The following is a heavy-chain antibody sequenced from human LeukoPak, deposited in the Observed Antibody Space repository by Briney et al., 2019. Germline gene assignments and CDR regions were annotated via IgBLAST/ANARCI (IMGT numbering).Heavy chain of an antibody. V-gene: IGHV3-7*01. CDR3: ARDRQIAY. J-gene: IGHJ4*02. CDR1: GFTFSNYW. CDR2: IKQDGSEK. Sequence: GSLRLSCAASGFTFSNYWLTWVRQAPGQGLEWVANIKQDGSEKHYVDSVKGRFTISRDNAKNSLYLQMSSMRAEDTAVYYCARDRQIAYWGQGTLVTVSS.